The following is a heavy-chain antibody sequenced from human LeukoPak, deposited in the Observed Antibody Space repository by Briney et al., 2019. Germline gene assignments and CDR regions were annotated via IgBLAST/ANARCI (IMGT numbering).Heavy chain of an antibody. CDR3: AKKLRGSYYFDY. CDR1: GFTFSSYA. Sequence: PGGSLRLSCAASGFTFSSYAMSWVRQAPGKGLEWVSAISGSGGSTYYADSVKGRFTISRDNSKNTLYLQMNSLRAEGTAVYYCAKKLRGSYYFDYWGQGTLVTVSS. V-gene: IGHV3-23*01. CDR2: ISGSGGST. D-gene: IGHD1-26*01. J-gene: IGHJ4*02.